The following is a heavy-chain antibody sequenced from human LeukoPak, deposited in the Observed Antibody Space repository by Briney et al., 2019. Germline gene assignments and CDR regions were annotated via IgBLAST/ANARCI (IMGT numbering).Heavy chain of an antibody. J-gene: IGHJ6*02. Sequence: NPSETLSLTCTVSGGSISSYYWSWTRQPPGKGLEWIGYIYYSGSTNYNPSLKSRVTISVDTSKNQFSLKLSSVTAADTAVYYCARNPRSWTFMDVWGQGTTVTVSS. CDR1: GGSISSYY. CDR2: IYYSGST. D-gene: IGHD6-13*01. V-gene: IGHV4-59*01. CDR3: ARNPRSWTFMDV.